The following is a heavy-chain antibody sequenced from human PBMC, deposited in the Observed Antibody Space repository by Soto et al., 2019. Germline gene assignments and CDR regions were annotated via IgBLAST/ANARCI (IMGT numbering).Heavy chain of an antibody. CDR1: GFTFSDYY. J-gene: IGHJ6*03. V-gene: IGHV3-11*01. Sequence: QVQLVESGGGLVKPGGSLRLSCAASGFTFSDYYMSWIRQAPGKGLEWVSYISSSGSTIYYADSVKGRFTTSRDNAKNSLYLQMNSLRAEDTAVYYCARGSCSGGSCYSWDYYYYMDVWGKGTTVTVSS. CDR2: ISSSGSTI. D-gene: IGHD2-15*01. CDR3: ARGSCSGGSCYSWDYYYYMDV.